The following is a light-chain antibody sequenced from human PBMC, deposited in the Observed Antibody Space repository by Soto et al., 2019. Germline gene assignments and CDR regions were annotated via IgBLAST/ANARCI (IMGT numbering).Light chain of an antibody. J-gene: IGLJ3*02. CDR3: QSYDTILSAWV. CDR2: NNS. CDR1: SSNTGAGYD. V-gene: IGLV1-40*01. Sequence: QSVLTQSPSVSGAPGQRVTISCTGSSSNTGAGYDVHWYQQFPGTAPKLLIYNNSNRPPWVPDRFSGSKSGTSASLAITGLQAEDEADYYCQSYDTILSAWVFGGGTKVTVL.